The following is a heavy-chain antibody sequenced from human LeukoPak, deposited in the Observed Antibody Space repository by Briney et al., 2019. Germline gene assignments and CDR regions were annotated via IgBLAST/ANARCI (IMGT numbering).Heavy chain of an antibody. V-gene: IGHV1-3*01. CDR2: IDDGHGNT. J-gene: IGHJ4*02. D-gene: IGHD1-1*01. CDR3: ARNEDY. Sequence: GASVKVSCKASGNTFTKYCNHWVRQAPGQGLEWMGWIDDGHGNTKYSEKFQGRVSITRDTSASTVYMELNSLRSEDTAVYYCARNEDYWGQGTLVTVSS. CDR1: GNTFTKYC.